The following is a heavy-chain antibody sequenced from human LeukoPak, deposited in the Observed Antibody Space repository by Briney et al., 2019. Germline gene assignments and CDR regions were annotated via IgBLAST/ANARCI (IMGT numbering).Heavy chain of an antibody. Sequence: SETLSLTCTVSGGSISSSSYYWGWIRQPPGKGLEWIGTIYYSGNTNYNPSLKSRVTISVDTSKNQFSLKLSSVTAADTAVYYCARRIEEDPFDYWGQGTLVTVSS. V-gene: IGHV4-39*01. CDR1: GGSISSSSYY. CDR3: ARRIEEDPFDY. J-gene: IGHJ4*02. CDR2: IYYSGNT.